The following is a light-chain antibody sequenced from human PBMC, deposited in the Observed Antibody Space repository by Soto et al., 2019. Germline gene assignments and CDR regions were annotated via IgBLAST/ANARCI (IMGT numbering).Light chain of an antibody. Sequence: EIVLTQSPATLSLSPGERATLSCRASQSVSSYLAWYQQKPGQAPRLLIYDASNRATGIPDRFSGSGSGTDFTLTISRLEPEDFAVYYCQQYFSSPFGQGTRV. CDR1: QSVSSY. J-gene: IGKJ2*01. CDR2: DAS. V-gene: IGKV3-20*01. CDR3: QQYFSSP.